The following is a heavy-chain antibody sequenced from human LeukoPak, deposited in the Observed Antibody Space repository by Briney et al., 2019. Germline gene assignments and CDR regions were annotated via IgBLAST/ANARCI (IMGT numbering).Heavy chain of an antibody. V-gene: IGHV1-3*01. D-gene: IGHD6-19*01. CDR1: GYTFTSYA. CDR3: ARDPMYSSDWPFDY. J-gene: IGHJ4*02. CDR2: INAGNGNT. Sequence: ASVKVSCKASGYTFTSYAMHWVRQAPGQRLEWMARINAGNGNTKYSQKFQGRVTITRDTSASTAYMELSSLRSEDTAVYYCARDPMYSSDWPFDYWGQGTLVTVSS.